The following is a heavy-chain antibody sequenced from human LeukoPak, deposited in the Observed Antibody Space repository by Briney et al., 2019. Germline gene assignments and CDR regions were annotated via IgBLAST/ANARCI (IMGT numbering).Heavy chain of an antibody. V-gene: IGHV3-30*03. D-gene: IGHD3-3*01. CDR2: ISYDGSNK. CDR3: ARALSA. J-gene: IGHJ4*02. CDR1: GFTFSSYG. Sequence: GGSLRLSCAASGFTFSSYGMHWVHQAPGKGLEWVAVISYDGSNKYYADSVKGRFTISRDNAKNSVFLQMNSLRVEDTAIYYCARALSAWGQGTLVTVSS.